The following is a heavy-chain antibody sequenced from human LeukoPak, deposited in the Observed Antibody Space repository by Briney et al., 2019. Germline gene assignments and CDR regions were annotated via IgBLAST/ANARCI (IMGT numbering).Heavy chain of an antibody. CDR3: ATDVGVTGIPLDY. J-gene: IGHJ4*02. CDR1: GFPFTAYA. D-gene: IGHD1-20*01. V-gene: IGHV3-30*04. CDR2: VSANGFDK. Sequence: GGSLRLSCAASGFPFTAYAIHWGRQAPGKGLEWVAIVSANGFDKYYGDSVRARFTISRDNSKNTVYLQMSSLRVEDTALYFCATDVGVTGIPLDYWGPGTLVTVSS.